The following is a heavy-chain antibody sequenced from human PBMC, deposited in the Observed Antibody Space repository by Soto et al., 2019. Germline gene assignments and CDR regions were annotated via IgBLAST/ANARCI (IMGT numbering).Heavy chain of an antibody. CDR3: GRREAGLRRQNYYYYYGMDV. CDR2: INPNTGGT. CDR1: GYTFTSYY. Sequence: QVQLVQSGADVKKPGASVKVSCKASGYTFTSYYVHWVRQAPGQGLEWMGWINPNTGGTNYAQKFQGWVTMTRDTASSKAYMGLGRLRSEDTAMDYWGRREAGLRRQNYYYYYGMDVWGQGTTVTVSS. J-gene: IGHJ6*02. V-gene: IGHV1-2*04. D-gene: IGHD4-17*01.